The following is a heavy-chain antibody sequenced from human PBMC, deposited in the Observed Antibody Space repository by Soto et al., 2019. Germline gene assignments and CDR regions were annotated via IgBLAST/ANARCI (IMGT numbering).Heavy chain of an antibody. CDR3: ARISGYSYGLPPYFDY. Sequence: QVQLQESGPGLVKPSETLSLTCTVSGGSVSSGSYYWSWIRQPPGKGLEWIGYIYYSGSTNYNPSLKIRVTISVDTSKNQFSLKLSSVTAADTAVYYCARISGYSYGLPPYFDYWGQGTLVTLSS. V-gene: IGHV4-61*01. D-gene: IGHD5-18*01. J-gene: IGHJ4*02. CDR2: IYYSGST. CDR1: GGSVSSGSYY.